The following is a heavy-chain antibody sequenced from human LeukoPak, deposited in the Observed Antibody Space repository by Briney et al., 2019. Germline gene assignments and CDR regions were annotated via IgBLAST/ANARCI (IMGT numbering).Heavy chain of an antibody. J-gene: IGHJ5*02. V-gene: IGHV1-3*01. CDR1: GYTFTSYA. Sequence: GASVKVSCKASGYTFTSYAMHWVRQAPGQRLEWMGWINAGNGNTKYSQKFQGRVTITRDTSASTAYMELSSLRSEDTAVYYCARGAPLPPSVWFGENTNWFDPWGQGTLVTVSS. CDR2: INAGNGNT. CDR3: ARGAPLPPSVWFGENTNWFDP. D-gene: IGHD3-10*01.